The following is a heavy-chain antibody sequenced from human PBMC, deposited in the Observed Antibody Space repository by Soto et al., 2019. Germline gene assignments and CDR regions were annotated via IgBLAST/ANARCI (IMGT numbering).Heavy chain of an antibody. V-gene: IGHV1-69*01. CDR3: GFPYDSSGYRYYGMDG. Sequence: QVQLVQSGAEVKKPGSSVKVSCKASGGTFSSYAISWVRQAPGQGLEWMGGIIPIFGTANYAQKFQGRVTSTADESTSTAYMERSSLRAEDTSGYYCGFPYDSSGYRYYGMDGWGPGTTVTVSS. CDR1: GGTFSSYA. CDR2: IIPIFGTA. D-gene: IGHD3-22*01. J-gene: IGHJ6*02.